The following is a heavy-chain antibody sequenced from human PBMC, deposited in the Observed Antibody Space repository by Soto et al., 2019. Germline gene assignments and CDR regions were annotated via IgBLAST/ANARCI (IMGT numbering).Heavy chain of an antibody. CDR1: GYNFTRYG. Sequence: GASVKVSCKASGYNFTRYGIGWAQQAPGQGLEWMGWINAYNGNTNYAQNLQGRLTLTTDTSTTTAYMELRSLRSNDTAIYYCAMVDVYVTTSPQDVWGQGTTVTVSS. D-gene: IGHD3-16*01. V-gene: IGHV1-18*01. CDR3: AMVDVYVTTSPQDV. J-gene: IGHJ6*02. CDR2: INAYNGNT.